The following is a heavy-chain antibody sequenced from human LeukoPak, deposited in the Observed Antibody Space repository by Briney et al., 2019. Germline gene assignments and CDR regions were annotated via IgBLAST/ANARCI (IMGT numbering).Heavy chain of an antibody. CDR3: ARVQGYCGGDCYPFDY. V-gene: IGHV3-15*01. D-gene: IGHD2-21*02. CDR1: GFTFSSYS. Sequence: PGGSLRLSCAASGFTFSSYSMNWVRQAPGKGLEWVGRIISKTDGGTTDYAAPVKGRFTISRDDSKNTLYLQMNSLKTEDTAVYYCARVQGYCGGDCYPFDYWGQGTLVTVSS. J-gene: IGHJ4*02. CDR2: IISKTDGGTT.